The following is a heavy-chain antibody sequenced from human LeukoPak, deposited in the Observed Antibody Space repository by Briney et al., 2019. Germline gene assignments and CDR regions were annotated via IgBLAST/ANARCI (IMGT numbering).Heavy chain of an antibody. CDR3: VKDFCRGGNCPFPFFDS. V-gene: IGHV3-23*01. CDR1: GFTISGHA. CDR2: TVAGYSET. D-gene: IGHD4-23*01. Sequence: GGSLRLSRVASGFTISGHAMSWVRQAPAKGLEWVSITVAGYSETHYADSVRGRFTISRDDSSNTPSLEMNSLRADDTGTYYCVKDFCRGGNCPFPFFDSWGQGTVVTVSS. J-gene: IGHJ4*02.